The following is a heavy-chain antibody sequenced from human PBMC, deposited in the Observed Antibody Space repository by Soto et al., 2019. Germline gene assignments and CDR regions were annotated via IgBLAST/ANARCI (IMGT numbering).Heavy chain of an antibody. CDR2: INPSGGST. Sequence: ASVKVSCKASGYTFTSYYMHWVRQAPGQGLEWMGIINPSGGSTSYAQKLQGRVTMTRDTSTSTVYMDLSSLRSGDTAVYYCARGVSFYRYWFDPWGQGTLVTVSS. CDR1: GYTFTSYY. CDR3: ARGVSFYRYWFDP. D-gene: IGHD4-4*01. J-gene: IGHJ5*02. V-gene: IGHV1-46*01.